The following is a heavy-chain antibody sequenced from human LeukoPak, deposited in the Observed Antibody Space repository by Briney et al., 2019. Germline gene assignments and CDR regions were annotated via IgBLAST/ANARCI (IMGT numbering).Heavy chain of an antibody. V-gene: IGHV1-69*06. CDR2: IIPIFGTA. CDR3: ATADTMVRGVNQPYYYGIDV. J-gene: IGHJ6*04. CDR1: GGTFISYA. D-gene: IGHD3-10*01. Sequence: GSSVKVSCKASGGTFISYAISWVRQAPGQGLEWMGGIIPIFGTANYAQKFQGRVTITADKSTSTAYMELSSLRSDDAAVYYCATADTMVRGVNQPYYYGIDVWGKGTTVTVSS.